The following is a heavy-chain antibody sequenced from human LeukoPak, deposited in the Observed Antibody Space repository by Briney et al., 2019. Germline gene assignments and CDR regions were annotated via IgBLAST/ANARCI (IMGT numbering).Heavy chain of an antibody. J-gene: IGHJ3*02. D-gene: IGHD3-22*01. CDR2: ISYDGSNK. CDR3: ATMIVVVIKGGDAFDI. CDR1: GFTFSSYG. V-gene: IGHV3-30*03. Sequence: GRSLRLSCAASGFTFSSYGMHWVRQAPGKGLEWVAVISYDGSNKYYADSVKGRFTISRDNAKNSLYLQMNSLRAEDTAVYYCATMIVVVIKGGDAFDIWGQGTMVTVSS.